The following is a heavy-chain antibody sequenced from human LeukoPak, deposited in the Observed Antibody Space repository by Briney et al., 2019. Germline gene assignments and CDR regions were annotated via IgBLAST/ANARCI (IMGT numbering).Heavy chain of an antibody. CDR2: INHSGST. J-gene: IGHJ6*02. V-gene: IGHV4-34*01. Sequence: SETLSLTCAVYGGSFGGYYWSWIRQPPGKGLEWIGEINHSGSTNYNPSLKSRVTISVDTSKNQFSLKLSSVTAADTAVYYCAEAPYYYYGMDVWGQGTTVTVSS. CDR3: AEAPYYYYGMDV. CDR1: GGSFGGYY.